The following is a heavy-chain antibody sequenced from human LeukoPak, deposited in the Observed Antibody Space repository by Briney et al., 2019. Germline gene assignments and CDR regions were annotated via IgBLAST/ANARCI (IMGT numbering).Heavy chain of an antibody. V-gene: IGHV4-34*01. Sequence: PSETLSLTCAVYGGSFSGYYWSWIRQPLGKGLEWIGEINHSGSTNYNPSLKSRVTISVDTSKNQFSLKLSSVTAADTAVYYCARTTEGGYTYNYFYYYYMDVWGKGTTVTISS. D-gene: IGHD5-18*01. CDR2: INHSGST. J-gene: IGHJ6*03. CDR3: ARTTEGGYTYNYFYYYYMDV. CDR1: GGSFSGYY.